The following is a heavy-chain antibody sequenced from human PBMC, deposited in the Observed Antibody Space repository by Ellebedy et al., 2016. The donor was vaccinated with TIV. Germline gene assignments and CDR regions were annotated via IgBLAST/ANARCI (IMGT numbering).Heavy chain of an antibody. CDR3: ARGGSYVAFDI. CDR2: ISGSGGST. Sequence: GESLKISCAASGFTFSSYAMSWVRQAPGKGLEWVSAISGSGGSTYYADSVKGRFTISRDNSKNTLYLQMNSLRAEDTAVYYCARGGSYVAFDIWGQGTMVTVSS. V-gene: IGHV3-23*01. D-gene: IGHD1-26*01. J-gene: IGHJ3*02. CDR1: GFTFSSYA.